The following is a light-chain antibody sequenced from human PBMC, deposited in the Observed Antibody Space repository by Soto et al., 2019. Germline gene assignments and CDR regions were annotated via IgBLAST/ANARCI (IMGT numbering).Light chain of an antibody. Sequence: EIVMTQSTATLSVSPGETATLSCRSRQSVAFDLAWYQQKPGQGPRLLIYGAFTRATGIPARFSGSGSGTEFTLTISSPHSEDFAVYYCQQYKKWPPLTFGGGTKVEIK. J-gene: IGKJ4*01. V-gene: IGKV3-15*01. CDR1: QSVAFD. CDR2: GAF. CDR3: QQYKKWPPLT.